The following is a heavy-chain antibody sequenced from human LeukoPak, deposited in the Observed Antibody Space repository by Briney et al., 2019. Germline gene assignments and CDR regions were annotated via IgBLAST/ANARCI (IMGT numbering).Heavy chain of an antibody. Sequence: GGSLRLSCAASGFTFSSNAMHWVRQAPGKGLEYVSAISSNGGSTYYANSVKGRFTISRDNSKNTLYLQMGSLRAEDMAVYYCARLEKERGYSYGFFSDYWGQGTLVTVSS. J-gene: IGHJ4*02. CDR2: ISSNGGST. V-gene: IGHV3-64*01. CDR1: GFTFSSNA. D-gene: IGHD5-18*01. CDR3: ARLEKERGYSYGFFSDY.